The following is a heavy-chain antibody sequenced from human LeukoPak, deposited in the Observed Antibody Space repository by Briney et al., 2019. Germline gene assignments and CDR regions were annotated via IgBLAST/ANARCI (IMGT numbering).Heavy chain of an antibody. Sequence: PSETLSLTCTVSGGSISTYFWSWIRQPPGKGLEWMGDINYSGGTNYNPSPKSRVTISVDTSKNQFSLKLTSVTAADTAVYYCARGVHISAYWSSGKNAFDIWGQGTMVTVSS. J-gene: IGHJ3*02. V-gene: IGHV4-59*01. CDR1: GGSISTYF. D-gene: IGHD3-22*01. CDR3: ARGVHISAYWSSGKNAFDI. CDR2: INYSGGT.